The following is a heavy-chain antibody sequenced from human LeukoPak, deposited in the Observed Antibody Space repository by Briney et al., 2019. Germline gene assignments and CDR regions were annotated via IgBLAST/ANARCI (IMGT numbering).Heavy chain of an antibody. J-gene: IGHJ4*02. CDR1: GFTFSSYN. CDR3: ARGDSSSWYRYVDH. Sequence: GGSLRLSCAASGFTFSSYNMNWVRQAPGKGLEWVSSISSRSGYIYYADSLKGRFTISRDNAKNSLYLQMNSLRAEDTAVYYCARGDSSSWYRYVDHWGQGTLVTVSS. V-gene: IGHV3-21*01. D-gene: IGHD6-13*01. CDR2: ISSRSGYI.